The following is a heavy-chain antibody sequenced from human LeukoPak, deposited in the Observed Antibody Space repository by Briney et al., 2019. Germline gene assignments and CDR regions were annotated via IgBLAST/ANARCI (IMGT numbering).Heavy chain of an antibody. V-gene: IGHV1-2*04. CDR3: ARASSGHYTTFDY. Sequence: GASVKVSCKASGYTFTGYYMHWVRQAPGQGLEWMGWINPSSGDTNYAQKFQGWVTMTRDTSISTAYMELSRLKSDDTAVYYCARASSGHYTTFDYWGQGTLVTVSS. CDR1: GYTFTGYY. J-gene: IGHJ4*02. CDR2: INPSSGDT. D-gene: IGHD3-22*01.